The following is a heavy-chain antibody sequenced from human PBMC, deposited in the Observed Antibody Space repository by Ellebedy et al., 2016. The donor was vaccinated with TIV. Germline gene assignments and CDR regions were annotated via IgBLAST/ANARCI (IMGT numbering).Heavy chain of an antibody. D-gene: IGHD3-10*01. CDR2: IDPSGGTT. J-gene: IGHJ4*02. V-gene: IGHV1-46*04. Sequence: AASVKVSCKASGYTFTSYVMHWVRHAPGRGLEWMGIIDPSGGTTNFAQKLQGRVTMTRDTSTSTIYMDLSSLRSEDTAIYYCARATFGSGSYAYFDFWGQGTLVTVSS. CDR3: ARATFGSGSYAYFDF. CDR1: GYTFTSYV.